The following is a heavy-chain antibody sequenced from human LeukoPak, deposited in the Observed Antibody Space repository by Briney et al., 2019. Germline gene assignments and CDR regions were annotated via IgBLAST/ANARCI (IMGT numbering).Heavy chain of an antibody. J-gene: IGHJ3*01. D-gene: IGHD1-26*01. CDR3: AKDLSVVGAHDSFDV. CDR2: ISYDGNTI. V-gene: IGHV3-30*18. Sequence: GGSLRLSCAASGFSFSSYGMHWVRQAPGKGLEWLTVISYDGNTICYADSVKGRFTISRDNSKNTLYLQMNSLRIEDTAVYYCAKDLSVVGAHDSFDVWGRGTMVTVSS. CDR1: GFSFSSYG.